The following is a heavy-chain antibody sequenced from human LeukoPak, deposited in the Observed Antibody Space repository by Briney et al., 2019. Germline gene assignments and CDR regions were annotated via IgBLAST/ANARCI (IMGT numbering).Heavy chain of an antibody. CDR2: IKEDGSDK. J-gene: IGHJ4*02. Sequence: PGGSLRLSCAASGFTFSRNAMGWVRQAPGKGLEWVANIKEDGSDKNYVDSMKGRFTISRDNAKNSLYLQMNSLRVEDTAIYYCARDAGYGYDRFDYWGQGTQVTVSS. CDR3: ARDAGYGYDRFDY. D-gene: IGHD5-18*01. V-gene: IGHV3-7*01. CDR1: GFTFSRNA.